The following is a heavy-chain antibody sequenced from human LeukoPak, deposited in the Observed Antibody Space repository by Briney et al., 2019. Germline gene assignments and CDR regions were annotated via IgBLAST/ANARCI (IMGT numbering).Heavy chain of an antibody. D-gene: IGHD3-22*01. CDR1: GGTFSSYA. CDR2: IIPIFGTA. J-gene: IGHJ4*02. V-gene: IGHV1-69*13. Sequence: VASVKVSCKASGGTFSSYAISWVRQAPGQGLEWMGGIIPIFGTANYAQKFQGRVTITADESTSTAYMELSSLRSEDTAVYYCAKEGSGLVVVITRYFDYWGQGTLVTVSS. CDR3: AKEGSGLVVVITRYFDY.